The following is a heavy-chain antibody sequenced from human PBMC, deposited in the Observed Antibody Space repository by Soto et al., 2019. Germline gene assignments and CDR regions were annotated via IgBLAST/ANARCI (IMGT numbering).Heavy chain of an antibody. CDR1: GFTFSSYA. V-gene: IGHV3-23*01. CDR2: ISGRGGST. D-gene: IGHD3-10*01. Sequence: PGGSLRLSCAASGFTFSSYAMSWVRQAPGKGLEWVSAISGRGGSTYYADSVKGRFTISRDNSKNTLYLQMNSLRAEDTAVYYCAKDLSGSGSYYNPRGYYGMDVWGQGTTVTVSS. J-gene: IGHJ6*02. CDR3: AKDLSGSGSYYNPRGYYGMDV.